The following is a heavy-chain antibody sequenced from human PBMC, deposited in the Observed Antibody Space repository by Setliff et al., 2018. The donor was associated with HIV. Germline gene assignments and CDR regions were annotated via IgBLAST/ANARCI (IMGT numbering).Heavy chain of an antibody. Sequence: ASVKVSCKASAHTFTGYYVHWVRQAPGQGLEWMGWINPNNGGTNYAQKFQGRVTMTRDTTITTVYMELTRLRSDDTAMFYCAVMGYCGGDSCYRTEGFDYWGQGTLVTVSS. V-gene: IGHV1-2*02. CDR2: INPNNGGT. CDR3: AVMGYCGGDSCYRTEGFDY. J-gene: IGHJ4*02. CDR1: AHTFTGYY. D-gene: IGHD2-15*01.